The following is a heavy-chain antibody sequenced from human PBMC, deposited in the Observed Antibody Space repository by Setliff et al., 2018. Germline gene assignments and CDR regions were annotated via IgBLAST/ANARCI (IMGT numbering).Heavy chain of an antibody. CDR3: VREGYSEYFQD. J-gene: IGHJ1*01. D-gene: IGHD1-1*01. Sequence: LSLTCTVSGGSSSSHYWSWIRQPPGKGLEWIGYIHYSGITTYNVSLKSRVSISVDTSKNQLSLTLSSVTAADTAVYYCVREGYSEYFQDWGRGTLVTVSS. CDR2: IHYSGIT. V-gene: IGHV4-59*11. CDR1: GGSSSSHY.